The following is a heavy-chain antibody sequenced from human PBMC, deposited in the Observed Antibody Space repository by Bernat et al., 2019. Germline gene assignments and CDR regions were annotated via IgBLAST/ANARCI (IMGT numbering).Heavy chain of an antibody. V-gene: IGHV4-34*01. D-gene: IGHD5-12*01. CDR1: GGSFSGYY. CDR2: INHSGST. CDR3: ARVGKIRWLRLSPLAY. J-gene: IGHJ4*02. Sequence: QVQLQQWGAGLLKPSETLSLTCAVYGGSFSGYYWSWIRQPPGKGLEWIGEINHSGSTNHNPSLKSRVTISVDTSTRQCSRRLCSVTAADTAVYYCARVGKIRWLRLSPLAYGGQGTRVTVSS.